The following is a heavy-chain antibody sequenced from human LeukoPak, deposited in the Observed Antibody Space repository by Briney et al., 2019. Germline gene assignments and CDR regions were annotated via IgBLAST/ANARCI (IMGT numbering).Heavy chain of an antibody. Sequence: PSETLSLTCTVSGVSISSSSHYWGWLRQPPGKGLEWIGSIYYSRSTYYNPSLKSRLTISVDTSKNQFSLKLSSVTAAHTAVYYCAHQTTHGFGELLYEYWGQGTLVTVSS. CDR1: GVSISSSSHY. D-gene: IGHD3-10*01. J-gene: IGHJ4*02. CDR3: AHQTTHGFGELLYEY. V-gene: IGHV4-39*01. CDR2: IYYSRST.